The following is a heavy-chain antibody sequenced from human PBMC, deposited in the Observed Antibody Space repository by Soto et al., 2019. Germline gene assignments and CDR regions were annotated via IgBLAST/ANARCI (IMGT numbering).Heavy chain of an antibody. J-gene: IGHJ4*02. D-gene: IGHD6-6*01. V-gene: IGHV3-7*01. CDR1: GFTFSSYW. Sequence: ESGGGLVQPGGSLRLSCAAPGFTFSSYWMSWVRQAPGKGLEWVANIKPDGSERYYVDSVRGRFTISRDNARNSLYLQMNSLRAEDTAVYYCARDEARPLGYWGQGTLVTVSS. CDR2: IKPDGSER. CDR3: ARDEARPLGY.